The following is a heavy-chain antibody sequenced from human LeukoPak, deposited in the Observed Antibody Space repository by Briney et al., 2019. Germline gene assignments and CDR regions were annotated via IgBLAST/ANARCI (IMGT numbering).Heavy chain of an antibody. D-gene: IGHD3-9*01. CDR2: IYYSGST. V-gene: IGHV4-39*07. J-gene: IGHJ4*02. CDR1: GGSISSSSYY. CDR3: ARDSGDILTGYYSYYFDY. Sequence: SETLSLTCTVSGGSISSSSYYWGWIRQPPGKGLEWIGSIYYSGSTYYNPSLKSRVTISVDTSKNQFSLKLSSVTAADTAVYYCARDSGDILTGYYSYYFDYWGQGTLVTVSS.